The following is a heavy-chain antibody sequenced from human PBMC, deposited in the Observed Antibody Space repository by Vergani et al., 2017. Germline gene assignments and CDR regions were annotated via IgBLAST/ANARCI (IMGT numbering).Heavy chain of an antibody. V-gene: IGHV1-69*04. CDR1: GGTFSSYA. Sequence: QVQLVQSGAEVKKPGSSVKVSCKASGGTFSSYAISWVRQAPGQGLEWMGRIIPILGIANYAQKFQGRVTITADKSTSTAYMELSSLRSEDTAVYYCAKLGVVVAAHGGAGGGTGDYWGQGTLVTVSS. CDR3: AKLGVVVAAHGGAGGGTGDY. D-gene: IGHD2-15*01. J-gene: IGHJ4*02. CDR2: IIPILGIA.